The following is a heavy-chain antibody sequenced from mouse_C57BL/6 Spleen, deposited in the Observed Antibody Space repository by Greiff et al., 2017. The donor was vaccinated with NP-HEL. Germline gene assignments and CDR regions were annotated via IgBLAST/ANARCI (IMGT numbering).Heavy chain of an antibody. CDR1: GYTFTSYW. J-gene: IGHJ3*01. Sequence: QVQLQQSGAELVKPGASVKLSCKASGYTFTSYWMQWVKQRPGQGLEWIGEIDPSDSYTNYNQKFKGKATLTVDTSSSTAYMQLSSLTSEDSAVYYCARSGDYYGSSWFAYWGQGTLVTVSA. D-gene: IGHD1-1*01. V-gene: IGHV1-50*01. CDR3: ARSGDYYGSSWFAY. CDR2: IDPSDSYT.